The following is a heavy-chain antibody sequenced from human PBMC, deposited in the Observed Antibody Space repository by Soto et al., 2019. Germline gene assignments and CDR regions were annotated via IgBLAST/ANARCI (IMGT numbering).Heavy chain of an antibody. V-gene: IGHV1-2*02. Sequence: QVQLVQSGAEVRKPGASVKVSCKASGYTFTDYYMHWVRQAPGQGLEWMGWINPKTGGTNYEQKFQGRVTMTRDTSITTAYMELSRLRSDDTAVYYCARDVVGSDYFDSWGQGTLVTVSS. CDR1: GYTFTDYY. J-gene: IGHJ4*02. CDR2: INPKTGGT. CDR3: ARDVVGSDYFDS. D-gene: IGHD1-26*01.